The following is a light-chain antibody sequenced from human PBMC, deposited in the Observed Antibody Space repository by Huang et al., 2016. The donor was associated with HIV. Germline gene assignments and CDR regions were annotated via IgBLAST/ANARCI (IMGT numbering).Light chain of an antibody. CDR3: RQYHLYRYT. J-gene: IGKJ2*01. CDR2: KAS. CDR1: QSITTW. V-gene: IGKV1-5*03. Sequence: DIQMTQSPSTLSAFVGDRVTNTCRASQSITTWLAWYQQRPGRAPKLLIYKASSLQRGVLSMFSGSGSETEFTLSFNSIRPDDFATYNCRQYHLYRYTFGQETDLELK.